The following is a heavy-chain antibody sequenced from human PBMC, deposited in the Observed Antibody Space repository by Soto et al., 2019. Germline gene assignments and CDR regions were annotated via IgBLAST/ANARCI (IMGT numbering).Heavy chain of an antibody. Sequence: QVQLVESGGGVVQPGRSLRLSCAASGFPFSSYAMHWVRQAPGKGLEGVAVISYDGSNKYYADSVKGRFTISRDNSKNTRDLQMNSLRAEDTAVYYCARSIAAARGGACDIWGQGTMGTVSS. J-gene: IGHJ3*02. CDR1: GFPFSSYA. CDR3: ARSIAAARGGACDI. V-gene: IGHV3-30-3*01. CDR2: ISYDGSNK. D-gene: IGHD6-13*01.